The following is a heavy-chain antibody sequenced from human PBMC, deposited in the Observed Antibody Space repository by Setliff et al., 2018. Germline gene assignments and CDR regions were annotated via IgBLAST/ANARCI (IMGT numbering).Heavy chain of an antibody. V-gene: IGHV4-59*01. Sequence: PSETLSLTCAAYGGTFSDYYWSWIRQTPEKGLEWIGFVFYSGDTRYNPSLKSRVTMSVDASMNQFSLNLNSVTAADTAVYYCARDRTYYASGTYTRWFDYWGQGSLVTVSS. CDR3: ARDRTYYASGTYTRWFDY. CDR1: GGTFSDYY. CDR2: VFYSGDT. J-gene: IGHJ4*02. D-gene: IGHD3-10*01.